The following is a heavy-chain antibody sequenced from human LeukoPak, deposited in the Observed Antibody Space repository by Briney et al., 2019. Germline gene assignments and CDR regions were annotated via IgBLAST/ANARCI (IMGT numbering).Heavy chain of an antibody. J-gene: IGHJ3*02. Sequence: SVKVSCKASGGTFISYAISWVRQAPGQGLEWMGGIIPIFGTANYAQKFQGRVTITADKSTSTAYMELSSLRSEDTAVYYCARGRGGSPAAFDIWGQGTMVTVSS. V-gene: IGHV1-69*06. CDR1: GGTFISYA. CDR2: IIPIFGTA. CDR3: ARGRGGSPAAFDI. D-gene: IGHD1-26*01.